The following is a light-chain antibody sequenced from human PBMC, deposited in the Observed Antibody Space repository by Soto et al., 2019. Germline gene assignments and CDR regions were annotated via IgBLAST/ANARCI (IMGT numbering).Light chain of an antibody. V-gene: IGLV2-23*01. CDR2: EDT. CDR1: SGDVGRYNL. CDR3: CSYAGSSAFYV. J-gene: IGLJ1*01. Sequence: QSALTQPASVSGSPGQSITISCTGTSGDVGRYNLVSWYQQHPGKVPKLMIYEDTKRPSGVSNRFSGSKSGNTASLTISGLQADDEADYYCCSYAGSSAFYVFATGTQLTVL.